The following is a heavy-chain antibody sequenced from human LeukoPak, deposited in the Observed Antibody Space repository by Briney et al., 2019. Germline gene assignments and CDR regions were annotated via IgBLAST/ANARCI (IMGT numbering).Heavy chain of an antibody. CDR1: GGSISSSNW. D-gene: IGHD3-10*01. V-gene: IGHV4-4*02. CDR3: ARQSGAYGRVDY. J-gene: IGHJ4*02. Sequence: SETLSLTCAVSGGSISSSNWWSWVRQPPGKGLEWIGEIYHSGSTNYNPSLKSRVTISVDKSKNQSSLKLSSLTAADTAVYYCARQSGAYGRVDYWGQGTLVTVSS. CDR2: IYHSGST.